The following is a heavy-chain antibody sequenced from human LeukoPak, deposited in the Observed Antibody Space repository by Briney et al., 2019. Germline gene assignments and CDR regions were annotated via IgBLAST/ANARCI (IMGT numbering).Heavy chain of an antibody. J-gene: IGHJ4*02. D-gene: IGHD6-19*01. CDR1: GVTFSSYE. CDR2: ISSSGGTI. Sequence: GGSLRLSCAASGVTFSSYEMNWVRQAPGKGLEWVSYISSSGGTIYYADSVKGRFTISRDNAKNSLYLQMNSLRAEDTAVYYCASRLYTSGWYEGYWGQGTLVSVPS. V-gene: IGHV3-48*03. CDR3: ASRLYTSGWYEGY.